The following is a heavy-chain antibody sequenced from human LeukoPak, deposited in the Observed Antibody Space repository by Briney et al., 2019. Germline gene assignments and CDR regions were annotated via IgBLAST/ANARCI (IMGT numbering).Heavy chain of an antibody. CDR3: ARVSPNTVTTLQYFDY. J-gene: IGHJ4*02. CDR1: GFTFSSYE. CDR2: IDKSGTTI. D-gene: IGHD4-17*01. Sequence: GGSLRLSCAASGFTFSSYEMNWVRQAPGKGLEWVSFIDKSGTTIYYADSVKGRFTTSRDNADNSLYLQMNSLRVEDTAVYYCARVSPNTVTTLQYFDYWGQGTLVTVSS. V-gene: IGHV3-48*03.